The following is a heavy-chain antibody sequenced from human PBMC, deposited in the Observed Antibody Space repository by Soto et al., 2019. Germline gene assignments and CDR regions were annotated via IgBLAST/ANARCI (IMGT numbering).Heavy chain of an antibody. V-gene: IGHV4-39*01. CDR3: ARTLRYFAWFDP. CDR1: GGTITSSSYY. J-gene: IGHJ5*02. D-gene: IGHD3-9*01. Sequence: SETLSLTCTVSGGTITSSSYYWGWIRQPPGKGLEWIGSVYYSGSTYYNPSLKSRVTISVDTSKNQFSLKLTSVTAADTAVFYCARTLRYFAWFDPWGQGTLVTVSS. CDR2: VYYSGST.